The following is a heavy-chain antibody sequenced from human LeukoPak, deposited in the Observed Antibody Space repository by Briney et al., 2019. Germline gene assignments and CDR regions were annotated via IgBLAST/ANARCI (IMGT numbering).Heavy chain of an antibody. CDR3: ARETLPTQWLLYNWFDP. CDR2: IYYSGST. V-gene: IGHV4-39*07. D-gene: IGHD6-19*01. J-gene: IGHJ5*02. CDR1: GGSISSSSYY. Sequence: SETLSLTCTVSGGSISSSSYYWGWIRQPPGKGLEWIGSIYYSGSTYYNPSLKSRVTISVDTSKNQFSLKLSSVTAADTAVYYCARETLPTQWLLYNWFDPWGQGTLVTVSS.